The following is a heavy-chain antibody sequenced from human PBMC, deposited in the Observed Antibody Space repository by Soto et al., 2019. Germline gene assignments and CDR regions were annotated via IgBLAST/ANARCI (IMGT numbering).Heavy chain of an antibody. CDR2: INHSGST. D-gene: IGHD5-12*01. CDR1: GGSFSGYY. V-gene: IGHV4-34*01. CDR3: ARKGLRREYSGYGLFDY. J-gene: IGHJ4*02. Sequence: PSETLSLTCAVYGGSFSGYYWSWIRQPPGKGLEWIGEINHSGSTNYNPSLKSRVTISVDTSKNQFSLKLSSVTAADTAVYYCARKGLRREYSGYGLFDYWGQGTLVTVSS.